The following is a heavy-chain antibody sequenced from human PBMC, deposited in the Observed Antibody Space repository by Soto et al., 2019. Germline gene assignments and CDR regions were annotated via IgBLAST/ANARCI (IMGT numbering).Heavy chain of an antibody. CDR1: GFTFTSSA. J-gene: IGHJ6*02. Sequence: SVKVSCKASGFTFTSSAMQWVRQARGQRLEWIGWIVVGSGNTNYAQKFQERVTITRDMSTSTAYMELSSLRSEDTAVYYCAALYGIYYYGMDVWGQGTTVTVSS. CDR3: AALYGIYYYGMDV. D-gene: IGHD3-16*01. CDR2: IVVGSGNT. V-gene: IGHV1-58*02.